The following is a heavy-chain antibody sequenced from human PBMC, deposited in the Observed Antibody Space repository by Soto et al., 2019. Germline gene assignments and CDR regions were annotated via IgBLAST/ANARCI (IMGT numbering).Heavy chain of an antibody. CDR2: IYYSGTT. J-gene: IGHJ4*02. CDR1: GASISSSNYY. CDR3: ARGYGRNFDY. D-gene: IGHD5-18*01. Sequence: SETLSLTCTVSGASISSSNYYWGWIRQPPGKGLEWIGSIYYSGTTYNNPSLKSRVTISVDTSKNQFSLKLSSVTAADTAVYYCARGYGRNFDYWGQGTLVTVSS. V-gene: IGHV4-39*07.